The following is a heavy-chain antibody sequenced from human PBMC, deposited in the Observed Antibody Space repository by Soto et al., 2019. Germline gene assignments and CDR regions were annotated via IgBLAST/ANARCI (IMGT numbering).Heavy chain of an antibody. CDR2: IYWDDDK. Sequence: QITLKESGPTLVKPTQTLTLTCTFSGFSLSTSGVGVGWIRQPPGKALEWLALIYWDDDKRYSPSLKSRLTMPKDTSKTQVVLTTTNMDPVDTATYYCAHAWLGKAFDIWGQGTMVTVSS. V-gene: IGHV2-5*02. J-gene: IGHJ3*02. CDR1: GFSLSTSGVG. CDR3: AHAWLGKAFDI. D-gene: IGHD3-10*01.